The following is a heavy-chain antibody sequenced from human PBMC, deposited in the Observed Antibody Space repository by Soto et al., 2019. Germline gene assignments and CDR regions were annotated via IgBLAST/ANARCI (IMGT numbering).Heavy chain of an antibody. J-gene: IGHJ3*01. D-gene: IGHD5-18*01. CDR2: INPSSGGT. Sequence: ASVKVSCKASGYTFTGYYMHWVRQAPGQGLEWMGWINPSSGGTSYAQNFQGWVTMTRDTSISTAYMELKRLRSDDTAVYYWARVGHSSGDAFDVWGQGTMVAISS. CDR3: ARVGHSSGDAFDV. CDR1: GYTFTGYY. V-gene: IGHV1-2*04.